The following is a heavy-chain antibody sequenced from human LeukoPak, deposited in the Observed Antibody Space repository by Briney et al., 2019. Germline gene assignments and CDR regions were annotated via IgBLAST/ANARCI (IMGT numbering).Heavy chain of an antibody. CDR3: ARGYHSIASFDY. Sequence: ASETLSLTCDVSGGSIDSTNWWNWVRQPPGKGLEWIGEIHHDGRINYNPSLKSRVTLSVDKSKNQFSLKLSSVTAADTAVYYCARGYHSIASFDYWGQGTLVTVSS. J-gene: IGHJ4*02. CDR2: IHHDGRI. V-gene: IGHV4/OR15-8*01. CDR1: GGSIDSTNW. D-gene: IGHD2-21*01.